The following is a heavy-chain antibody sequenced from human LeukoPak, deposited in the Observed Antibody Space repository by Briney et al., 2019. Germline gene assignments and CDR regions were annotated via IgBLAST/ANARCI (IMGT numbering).Heavy chain of an antibody. CDR1: GFTFSSYW. J-gene: IGHJ4*01. CDR2: INSDGSSR. D-gene: IGHD5-12*01. Sequence: AGSLTLSCAASGFTFSSYWMHWVRQAPGKGLVWVSLINSDGSSRNYADSVKGRFTISRDNAKNTLYLQMNSLRVEDTAVYYCAREDYSGYDFYDYWGEGSLASVSS. CDR3: AREDYSGYDFYDY. V-gene: IGHV3-74*01.